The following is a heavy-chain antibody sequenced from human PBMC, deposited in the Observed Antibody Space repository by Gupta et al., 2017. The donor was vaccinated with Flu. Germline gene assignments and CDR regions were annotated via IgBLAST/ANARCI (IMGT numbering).Heavy chain of an antibody. CDR2: ISSSGSTI. V-gene: IGHV3-48*03. D-gene: IGHD3-22*01. Sequence: EVQLVESGGGLVQPGGSLSPSCAASGFTLGSYEMNWVRQAPGKGLEWGSYISSSGSTIYYADSVKGRFTISRDNAKNSLYLQMNSLRAEDTAVYYCARLYYYDSSGYYYDGAFDIWGQGTMVTVSS. CDR3: ARLYYYDSSGYYYDGAFDI. CDR1: GFTLGSYE. J-gene: IGHJ3*02.